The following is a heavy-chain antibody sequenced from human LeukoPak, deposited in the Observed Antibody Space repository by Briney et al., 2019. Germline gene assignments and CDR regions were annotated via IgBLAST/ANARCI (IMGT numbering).Heavy chain of an antibody. Sequence: SETLSLTCTVSGGSISSYYWSWIRQPPGKGLEWIGYIYTSGSTNYNPSLKSRVTISVDTSKNQFSLKLSSVTAADTAVYYCARGRIAAAGTRNNWFDPWGQGTLVTVSS. CDR2: IYTSGST. D-gene: IGHD6-13*01. V-gene: IGHV4-4*09. CDR1: GGSISSYY. CDR3: ARGRIAAAGTRNNWFDP. J-gene: IGHJ5*02.